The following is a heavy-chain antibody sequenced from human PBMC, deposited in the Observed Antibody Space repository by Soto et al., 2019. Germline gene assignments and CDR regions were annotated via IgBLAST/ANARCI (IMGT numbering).Heavy chain of an antibody. V-gene: IGHV4-4*02. D-gene: IGHD4-4*01. CDR3: ARVDYRVAFDI. Sequence: QVQLQESGPGLVKPSGTLSLTCAGSGGSISSTSCWSWVRKPPGKGLEWIGEIFHSGATNYNPSLRRRVTVSLDKSKNQFALKLSSVTAADTAVYYCARVDYRVAFDIWGQGTMVTVSS. CDR1: GGSISSTSC. J-gene: IGHJ3*02. CDR2: IFHSGAT.